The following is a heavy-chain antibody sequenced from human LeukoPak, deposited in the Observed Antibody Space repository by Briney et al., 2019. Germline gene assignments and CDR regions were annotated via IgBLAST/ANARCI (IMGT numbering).Heavy chain of an antibody. CDR2: IYYSGST. D-gene: IGHD3-22*01. V-gene: IGHV4-59*01. Sequence: SETLSLTCTVSGGSISSYYWSWIRQPPGKGLEWIGYIYYSGSTNYNSSLRSRVTISVDTAKNQFSLRLSSVTAADTAVYYCARVTGYMIEDYFDYWGQGTLVTVSS. CDR3: ARVTGYMIEDYFDY. J-gene: IGHJ4*02. CDR1: GGSISSYY.